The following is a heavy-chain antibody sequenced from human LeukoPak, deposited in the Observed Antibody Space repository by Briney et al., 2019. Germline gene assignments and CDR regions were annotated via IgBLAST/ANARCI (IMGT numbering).Heavy chain of an antibody. CDR3: AVPYYDFWSGYYPTSRSFDY. Sequence: SETLSLTCAVYGGSFSGYYWSWIRQPPGKGLEWIGETNHSGSTNYNPSLKSRVTISVDTSKNQFSLKLSSVTAADTAVYYCAVPYYDFWSGYYPTSRSFDYWGQGTLVTVSS. CDR1: GGSFSGYY. D-gene: IGHD3-3*01. CDR2: TNHSGST. V-gene: IGHV4-34*01. J-gene: IGHJ4*02.